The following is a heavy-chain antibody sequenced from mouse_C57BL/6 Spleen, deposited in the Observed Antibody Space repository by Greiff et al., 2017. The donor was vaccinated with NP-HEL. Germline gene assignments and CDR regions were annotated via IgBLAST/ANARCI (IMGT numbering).Heavy chain of an antibody. D-gene: IGHD2-4*01. CDR2: IDPSDSET. CDR1: GYTFTSYW. V-gene: IGHV1-52*01. Sequence: QVQLQQPGAELVRPGSSVKLSCKASGYTFTSYWMHWVKQRPIQGLEWIGNIDPSDSETHYNQKFKAKATLTVDKSSSTAYMQLSSLTSEDSAVYYCARSRIYYDYLDYWGQGTTLTVSS. CDR3: ARSRIYYDYLDY. J-gene: IGHJ2*01.